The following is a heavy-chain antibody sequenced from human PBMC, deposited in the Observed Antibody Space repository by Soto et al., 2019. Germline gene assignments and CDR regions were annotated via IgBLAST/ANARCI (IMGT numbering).Heavy chain of an antibody. J-gene: IGHJ5*02. CDR1: GAALNSGNYY. Sequence: SETLSLTCSVSGAALNSGNYYWSWIRQVPGKGLGWIGHIYVTGAVDYNPSLRDRITISQDTSERQFSLNLRLVTAADTAVYYCARLRIATNNYKWFDPWGQGTLVTVSS. D-gene: IGHD2-21*01. CDR2: IYVTGAV. V-gene: IGHV4-31*03. CDR3: ARLRIATNNYKWFDP.